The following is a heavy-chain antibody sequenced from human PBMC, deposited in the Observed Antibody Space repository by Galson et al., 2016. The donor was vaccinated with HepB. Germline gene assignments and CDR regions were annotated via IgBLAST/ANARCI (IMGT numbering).Heavy chain of an antibody. V-gene: IGHV3-30-3*01. J-gene: IGHJ4*02. D-gene: IGHD1-1*01. CDR1: GFTFGNYV. CDR3: ARDPGTICHGINYHFDL. CDR2: ICSDGNEK. Sequence: SLRLSCAASGFTFGNYVMHWVRQTPGMGLAWVAVICSDGNEKYYADSVQGRFTLSRDNSKNTLYLQMDSLVLEDTALYYCARDPGTICHGINYHFDLWGQGSLVTVPS.